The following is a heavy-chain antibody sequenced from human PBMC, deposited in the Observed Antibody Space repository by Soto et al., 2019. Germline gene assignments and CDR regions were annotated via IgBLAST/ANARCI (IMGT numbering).Heavy chain of an antibody. J-gene: IGHJ5*02. V-gene: IGHV4-34*01. CDR1: GGSFSGYY. D-gene: IGHD6-19*01. Sequence: ETLSLTCAVYGGSFSGYYWSWIRQPPGKGLEWIGEINHSGSTNYNPSLKSRVTISVDTSKNQFSLKLSSVTAADTAVYYCARGGFRWDGQWLSWGQGTLVTVS. CDR2: INHSGST. CDR3: ARGGFRWDGQWLS.